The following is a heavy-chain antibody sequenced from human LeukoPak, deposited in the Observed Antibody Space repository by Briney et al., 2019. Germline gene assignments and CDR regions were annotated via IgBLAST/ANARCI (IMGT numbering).Heavy chain of an antibody. Sequence: SVKVSCKASGGTFISYAISWVRQAPGQGLEWMGGIIPIFGTANYAQKFQGRVTITADESTSTAYMELSSLRSEDTAVYYCARTPVYYDIFPGNMDVWGQGTTVTVSS. CDR3: ARTPVYYDIFPGNMDV. V-gene: IGHV1-69*13. D-gene: IGHD3-9*01. J-gene: IGHJ6*02. CDR2: IIPIFGTA. CDR1: GGTFISYA.